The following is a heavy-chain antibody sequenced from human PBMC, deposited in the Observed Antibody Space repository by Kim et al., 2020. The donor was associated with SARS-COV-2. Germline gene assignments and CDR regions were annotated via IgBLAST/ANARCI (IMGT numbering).Heavy chain of an antibody. CDR3: ARLGYSGYPGYFDY. Sequence: SPSFQGQVTISADQSISTAYLQWSSLKASDTAMYYCARLGYSGYPGYFDYWGQGTLVTVSS. V-gene: IGHV5-51*01. J-gene: IGHJ4*02. D-gene: IGHD5-12*01.